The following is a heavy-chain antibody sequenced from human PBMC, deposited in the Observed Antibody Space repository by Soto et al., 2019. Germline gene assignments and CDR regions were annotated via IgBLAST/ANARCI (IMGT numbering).Heavy chain of an antibody. CDR3: ARGNYDFWRGHYNFDY. Sequence: SETLSLTCTVSGDSISGYYWSWIRQPPGKGLEWIGYVYSSVDTNYNPSLKSRLTMSVDTSKKQFSLNLSSVSAADTAVYYCARGNYDFWRGHYNFDYWGQGTLVTVSS. D-gene: IGHD3-3*01. J-gene: IGHJ4*02. CDR1: GDSISGYY. CDR2: VYSSVDT. V-gene: IGHV4-59*01.